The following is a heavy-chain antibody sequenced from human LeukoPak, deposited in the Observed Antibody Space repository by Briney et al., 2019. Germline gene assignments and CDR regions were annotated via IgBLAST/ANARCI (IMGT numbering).Heavy chain of an antibody. CDR3: ARKFLGSRGYYFDY. CDR2: MNPNSGNT. J-gene: IGHJ4*02. V-gene: IGHV1-8*01. Sequence: ASVKVSCKASGYTFSSYDINWVRQATGQGFEWMGWMNPNSGNTGYAQKFQGRVNMTRNTSISTAYMELSSLRSEDTAVYYCARKFLGSRGYYFDYWGQGTLVTVSS. CDR1: GYTFSSYD. D-gene: IGHD3-10*01.